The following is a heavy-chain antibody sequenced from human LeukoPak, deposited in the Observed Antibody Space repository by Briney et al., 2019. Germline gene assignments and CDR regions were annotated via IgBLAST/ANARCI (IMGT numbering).Heavy chain of an antibody. CDR2: ISYSGST. Sequence: PSETLSLTCTVSGGSISTSSYNWGWLRQPPGKGLEWIGSISYSGSTNSNPSLKSRVTMSVDTSKNQFSLKLTSVTAADTAVYYCARGGSSSWLGWFDPWGQGTLVTVSS. CDR1: GGSISTSSYN. V-gene: IGHV4-39*07. CDR3: ARGGSSSWLGWFDP. D-gene: IGHD6-13*01. J-gene: IGHJ5*02.